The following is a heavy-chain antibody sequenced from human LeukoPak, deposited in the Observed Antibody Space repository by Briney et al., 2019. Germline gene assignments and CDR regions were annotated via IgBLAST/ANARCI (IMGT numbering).Heavy chain of an antibody. J-gene: IGHJ4*02. D-gene: IGHD4-17*01. CDR3: ARGPTLYGDHDHFDY. CDR1: GGSFSGYC. CDR2: INHSGST. V-gene: IGHV4-34*01. Sequence: PSETLSLTCAVYGGSFSGYCWSWIRQPPGKGLEWIGEINHSGSTNYNPSLKSRVTISVDTSKNQFSLKLSSVTAADTAVYYCARGPTLYGDHDHFDYWGQGTLVTVSS.